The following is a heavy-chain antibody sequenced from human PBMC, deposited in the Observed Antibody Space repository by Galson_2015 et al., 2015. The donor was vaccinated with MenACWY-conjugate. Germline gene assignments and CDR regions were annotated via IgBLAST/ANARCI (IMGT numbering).Heavy chain of an antibody. CDR3: SRGGYGDYDFDY. CDR1: GFTFSGSA. Sequence: SLRLSCAASGFTFSGSAMHWVRQASGKGLEWVGRISSKANSYATTYAASVKGRFTISRDDAKNTAYLQINSLKTEDTAVYYCSRGGYGDYDFDYWGQGTLVTVSS. J-gene: IGHJ4*02. CDR2: ISSKANSYAT. D-gene: IGHD4-17*01. V-gene: IGHV3-73*01.